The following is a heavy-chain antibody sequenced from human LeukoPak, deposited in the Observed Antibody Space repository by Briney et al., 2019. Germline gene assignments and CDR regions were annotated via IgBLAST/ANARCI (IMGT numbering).Heavy chain of an antibody. CDR1: GGTFSSYA. CDR2: IIPIFGTA. Sequence: ASVKVSCKASGGTFSSYAISWVRQAPGQGLEWMGGIIPIFGTANYAQKFQGRVTITTDESTSTAYMELSSLRSEDTAVYYCAREYDFRGYYYYMDVWGKGTTVTVSS. CDR3: AREYDFRGYYYYMDV. V-gene: IGHV1-69*05. D-gene: IGHD3-3*01. J-gene: IGHJ6*03.